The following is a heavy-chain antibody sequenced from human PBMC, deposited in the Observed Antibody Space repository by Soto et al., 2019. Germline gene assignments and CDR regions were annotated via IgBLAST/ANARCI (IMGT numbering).Heavy chain of an antibody. J-gene: IGHJ6*02. D-gene: IGHD2-2*01. V-gene: IGHV1-69*13. Sequence: SVKVSCKASGGTFSRYGISWVRQAPGQGLEWMGGIIPIFGTANYAQKFQGRVTITADESTSTAYMELSSLRSEDTAVYYCASSSDCISTSYYVPYYYYYYGMDVWG. CDR2: IIPIFGTA. CDR1: GGTFSRYG. CDR3: ASSSDCISTSYYVPYYYYYYGMDV.